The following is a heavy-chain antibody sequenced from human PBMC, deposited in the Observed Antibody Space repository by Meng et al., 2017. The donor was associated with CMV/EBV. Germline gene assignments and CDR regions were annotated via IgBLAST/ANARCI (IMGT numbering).Heavy chain of an antibody. CDR3: ARDRSKVTLFRVPTYYSDY. CDR2: IKQDGSEK. V-gene: IGHV3-7*01. D-gene: IGHD4-11*01. Sequence: GESLKISCAASGFTFSSYWMSWVRQAPGKGLEWVANIKQDGSEKYYVDSVKGRFTISRDNAKNSLYLQMNSLRAEDTAVYYCARDRSKVTLFRVPTYYSDYWGQGTLVTVSS. CDR1: GFTFSSYW. J-gene: IGHJ4*02.